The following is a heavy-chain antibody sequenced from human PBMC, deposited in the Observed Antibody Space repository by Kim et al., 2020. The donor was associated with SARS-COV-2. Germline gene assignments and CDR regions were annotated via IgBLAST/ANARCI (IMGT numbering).Heavy chain of an antibody. CDR3: ASPTAGGWLQLPNYYYYMDV. CDR1: GGTFSSYA. D-gene: IGHD5-12*01. V-gene: IGHV1-69*04. Sequence: SVKVSCKTSGGTFSSYAISWVRQAPGQGLEWMGRIIPILGIANYAQKFQGRVTITADKSTSTAYMELSSLRSEDTAVYYCASPTAGGWLQLPNYYYYMDVWGKGTTVTVSS. CDR2: IIPILGIA. J-gene: IGHJ6*03.